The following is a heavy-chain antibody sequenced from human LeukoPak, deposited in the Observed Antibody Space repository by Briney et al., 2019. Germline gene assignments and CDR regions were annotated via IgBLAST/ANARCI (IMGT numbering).Heavy chain of an antibody. Sequence: GGSLRLSCAASGFTFSSYSMNWVRQAPGKGLEWVSYISSSSSTIYYADSVKGRFTISRDNAKNSLYLQMNSLRAEDTAVYYCARSDKIVGATYLDYWGQGTLVTVSS. CDR3: ARSDKIVGATYLDY. V-gene: IGHV3-48*01. J-gene: IGHJ4*02. D-gene: IGHD1-26*01. CDR2: ISSSSSTI. CDR1: GFTFSSYS.